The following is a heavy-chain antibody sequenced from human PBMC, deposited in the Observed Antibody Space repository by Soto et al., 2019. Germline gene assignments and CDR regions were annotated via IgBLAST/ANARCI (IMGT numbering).Heavy chain of an antibody. CDR1: GFTFSSYA. CDR2: ISGSDDST. V-gene: IGHV3-23*01. D-gene: IGHD6-6*01. Sequence: EVQLLESGGGLVQPVESLRLSCAASGFTFSSYAMSWVRQAPGKGLEGVSVISGSDDSTYYADSVKGRFTISRDNYKNTLYLQMNSLRAEDTAVYYWAKRSSSSTFDYWGQGTLVTVSS. J-gene: IGHJ4*02. CDR3: AKRSSSSTFDY.